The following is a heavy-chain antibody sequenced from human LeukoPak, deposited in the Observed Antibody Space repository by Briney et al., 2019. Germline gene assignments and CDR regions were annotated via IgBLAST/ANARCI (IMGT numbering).Heavy chain of an antibody. J-gene: IGHJ4*02. CDR2: IKKDGSEK. Sequence: GGSLRLSCVGSGFTFSDYWMSWVRQAPGKGLEWVANIKKDGSEKDYVDALKGRFTISRDNAKNSLYLQMNSLRAEDTVVYYCARWLELMRNFDWWGQGTLVTVSS. CDR1: GFTFSDYW. CDR3: ARWLELMRNFDW. D-gene: IGHD5-24*01. V-gene: IGHV3-7*01.